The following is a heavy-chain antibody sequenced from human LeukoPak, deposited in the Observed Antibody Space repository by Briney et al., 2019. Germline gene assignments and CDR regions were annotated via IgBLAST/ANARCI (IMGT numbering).Heavy chain of an antibody. V-gene: IGHV3-21*04. D-gene: IGHD3-22*01. J-gene: IGHJ4*02. CDR1: GFTFSNYG. CDR2: IGSTSTFI. Sequence: PGGSLRLSCAASGFTFSNYGMNWVRQAPGKGLEWVSSIGSTSTFIYYADSVKGRFTISRDNAKNSLYLQMNSLRAEDTAVYYCAGDRGSGYYSHHDYWGQGTLVTVSS. CDR3: AGDRGSGYYSHHDY.